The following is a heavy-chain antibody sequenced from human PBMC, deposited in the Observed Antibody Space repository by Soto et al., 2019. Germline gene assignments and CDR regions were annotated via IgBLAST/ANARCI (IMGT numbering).Heavy chain of an antibody. J-gene: IGHJ4*02. CDR2: IWYDGSNK. V-gene: IGHV3-33*01. D-gene: IGHD3-22*01. CDR3: ARVNDSSGYYSDY. CDR1: GFTFSSYG. Sequence: QVQLVESGGGVVQPGRSLRLSCAASGFTFSSYGMHWVRRAPGKGLEWVAVIWYDGSNKYYADSVKGRFTISRDNSKNTLYLQMNSLRAEDTAVYYCARVNDSSGYYSDYWGQGTLVTVSS.